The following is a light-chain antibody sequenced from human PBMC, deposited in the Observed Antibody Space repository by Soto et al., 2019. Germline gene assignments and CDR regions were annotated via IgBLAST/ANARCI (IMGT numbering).Light chain of an antibody. CDR3: MSFTSSNTYV. V-gene: IGLV2-14*03. J-gene: IGLJ1*01. CDR1: SSDVGAYNF. Sequence: QPASVSGSPGQSITISCTGTSSDVGAYNFVSWYQHYPDKAPKVVIYDVANRPSGVSYRFSASKSGNTASLTISGLQAEDEADYYCMSFTSSNTYVFGTGTKVTVL. CDR2: DVA.